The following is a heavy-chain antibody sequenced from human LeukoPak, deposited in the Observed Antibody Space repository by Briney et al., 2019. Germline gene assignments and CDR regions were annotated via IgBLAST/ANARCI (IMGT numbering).Heavy chain of an antibody. J-gene: IGHJ4*02. D-gene: IGHD6-19*01. V-gene: IGHV3-23*01. CDR1: GLTSSTYS. Sequence: GGSLRLSCAVSGLTSSTYSMTWVRQGPGKRLEWVSSIYNSGAKIFYADSVKGRFTISRDNSKNMLYLQMNSLRVEDTAVYYCAKDVAPDSGWDLDYWGQGTLVTVSS. CDR2: IYNSGAKI. CDR3: AKDVAPDSGWDLDY.